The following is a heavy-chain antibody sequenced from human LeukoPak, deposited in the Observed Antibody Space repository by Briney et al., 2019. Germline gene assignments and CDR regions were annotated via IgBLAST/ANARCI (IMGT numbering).Heavy chain of an antibody. CDR1: GFIFSSYS. J-gene: IGHJ4*02. D-gene: IGHD3-22*01. CDR2: ISSSGTYI. V-gene: IGHV3-21*01. Sequence: GGSLRLSCAASGFIFSSYSMSWVRQVPEKGLEWVSSISSSGTYIFYADSVKGRFTISRDNAKNSLYLQMTSLRAEDTAVYYCARDNRRFDSTGYYDFHYWGQGNLVTVSS. CDR3: ARDNRRFDSTGYYDFHY.